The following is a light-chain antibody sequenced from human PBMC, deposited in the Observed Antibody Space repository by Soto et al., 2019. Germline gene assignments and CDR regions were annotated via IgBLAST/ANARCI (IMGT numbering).Light chain of an antibody. CDR2: DAS. Sequence: EIVLTQSPVTLSLSPGDRATLSCRASQTVSTYLSWYQQKPGQAPRLLIYDASNRATGIPARFSGSGSGTDFTLTISSLEPEDFAVYYCQQRYTWPPITFGQGTRLDIK. CDR3: QQRYTWPPIT. V-gene: IGKV3-11*01. CDR1: QTVSTY. J-gene: IGKJ5*01.